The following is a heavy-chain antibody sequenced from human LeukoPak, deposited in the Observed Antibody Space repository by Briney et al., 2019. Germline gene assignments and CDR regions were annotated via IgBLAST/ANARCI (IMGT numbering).Heavy chain of an antibody. CDR3: AKGRGYSYGYLADY. Sequence: GGSLRLSCAASGFTFNDYAMHWVRQAPGKGLEWVSGINWNSGSIGYADSVKGRFTISRDNAKNSLYLQMNSLRAEDTALYYCAKGRGYSYGYLADYWGQGTLVTVSS. CDR2: INWNSGSI. D-gene: IGHD5-18*01. CDR1: GFTFNDYA. V-gene: IGHV3-9*01. J-gene: IGHJ4*02.